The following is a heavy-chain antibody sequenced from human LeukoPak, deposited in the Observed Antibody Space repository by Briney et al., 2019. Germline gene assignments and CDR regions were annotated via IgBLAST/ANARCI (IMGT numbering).Heavy chain of an antibody. CDR2: INHSGST. Sequence: SETLSLTCAVYGGSFSGYYWSWIRQPPGKGLEWIGEINHSGSTNYNPSLKSRVTMSVDTSKNQFSLKLSSVTAADTAVYYCARNFGLASFDYWGQGTLVTVSS. CDR3: ARNFGLASFDY. V-gene: IGHV4-34*01. CDR1: GGSFSGYY. J-gene: IGHJ4*02. D-gene: IGHD3-10*01.